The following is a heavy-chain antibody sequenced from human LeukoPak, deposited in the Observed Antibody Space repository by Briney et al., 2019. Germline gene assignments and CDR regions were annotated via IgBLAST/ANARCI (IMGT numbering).Heavy chain of an antibody. D-gene: IGHD3-22*01. V-gene: IGHV3-30*02. CDR3: AKDVHYDSSGYTIDY. CDR2: IRYDGSNK. J-gene: IGHJ4*02. Sequence: GGSLRLSCGASGFTFSSYGMHWVRQAPGKGLEWVAFIRYDGSNKYYADSVKGRFTISRDNSKNTLYLQMNSLRAEDTAVYYCAKDVHYDSSGYTIDYWGQGTLVAVSS. CDR1: GFTFSSYG.